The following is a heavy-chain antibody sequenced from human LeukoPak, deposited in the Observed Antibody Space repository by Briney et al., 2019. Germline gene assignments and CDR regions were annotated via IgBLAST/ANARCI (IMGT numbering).Heavy chain of an antibody. Sequence: SVKVSCKASGGTFSSYAISWVRQAPGQGLEWMGGIIPIFGTANYAQKFQGRVTITADESTSTAYMELSSLRSEDTAVYYCARSWFGESLGDYYYYYMDVWGKGTTVTISS. CDR3: ARSWFGESLGDYYYYYMDV. D-gene: IGHD3-10*01. CDR1: GGTFSSYA. V-gene: IGHV1-69*13. CDR2: IIPIFGTA. J-gene: IGHJ6*03.